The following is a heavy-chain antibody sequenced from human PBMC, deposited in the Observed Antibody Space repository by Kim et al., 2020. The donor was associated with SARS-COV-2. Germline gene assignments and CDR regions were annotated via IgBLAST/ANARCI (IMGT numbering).Heavy chain of an antibody. Sequence: GGSLRLSCTASGFTFGDYAMSWVRQAPGKGLEWVGFIRSKAYGGTTEYAASVKGRFTISRDDSKSIAYLQMNSLKTEDTAVYYCTRDWLAGLDAFDIWGQGTMVTVSS. J-gene: IGHJ3*02. CDR3: TRDWLAGLDAFDI. V-gene: IGHV3-49*04. CDR1: GFTFGDYA. D-gene: IGHD3-10*01. CDR2: IRSKAYGGTT.